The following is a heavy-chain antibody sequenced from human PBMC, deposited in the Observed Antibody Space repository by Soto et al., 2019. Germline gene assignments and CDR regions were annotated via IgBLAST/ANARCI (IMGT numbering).Heavy chain of an antibody. Sequence: ASVKVSCKASGYTFTSYAMHWVRQAPGQRLEWMVWINAGNGNTKYSQKFQGRVTITRDTSASTAYMELSSLRFEDTAVYYCARSIVVVTALDYWGQGTLVTVSS. V-gene: IGHV1-3*01. CDR3: ARSIVVVTALDY. CDR2: INAGNGNT. CDR1: GYTFTSYA. J-gene: IGHJ4*02. D-gene: IGHD2-21*02.